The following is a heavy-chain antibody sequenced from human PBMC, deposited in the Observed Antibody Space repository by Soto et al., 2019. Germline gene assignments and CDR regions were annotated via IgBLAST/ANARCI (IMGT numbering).Heavy chain of an antibody. J-gene: IGHJ4*02. D-gene: IGHD6-13*01. Sequence: SETLSLTCAVYGGSFSGYYWSWIRQPPGKGLEWIGEINHSGSTNYNPSLKSRVTISVDTSKNQFSLKLSSVTAADTAVYYCARGPALSSSYLYYFDYWGQGTLVTVSS. V-gene: IGHV4-34*01. CDR1: GGSFSGYY. CDR3: ARGPALSSSYLYYFDY. CDR2: INHSGST.